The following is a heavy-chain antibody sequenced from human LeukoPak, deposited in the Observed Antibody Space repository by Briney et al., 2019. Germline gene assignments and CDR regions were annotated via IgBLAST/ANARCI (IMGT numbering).Heavy chain of an antibody. CDR1: GGSFSGYY. CDR2: INHSGST. CDR3: ARAYGGSGWYD. D-gene: IGHD6-19*01. V-gene: IGHV4-34*01. Sequence: PSETLSLTCAVYGGSFSGYYWSWIRQPPGKGLEWIGEINHSGSTNYNPSLKSRVTISVDTSKNQFSLKLSSVTAADTAVYYCARAYGGSGWYDWGQGTLATVSS. J-gene: IGHJ4*02.